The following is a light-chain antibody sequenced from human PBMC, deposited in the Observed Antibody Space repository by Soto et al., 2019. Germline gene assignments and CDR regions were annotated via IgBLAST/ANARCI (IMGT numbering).Light chain of an antibody. V-gene: IGLV1-47*01. CDR2: RNN. CDR3: AAWDDSLSGYV. Sequence: QSVLTQPPSASGTPGQRVTISCSGSSSNIGSNYVYWYQQLPGTAPKLLIYRNNQRPSGVPDRFSGSKSGTSATLAISGRRSEDEADYYCAAWDDSLSGYVFGTGPKVTVL. J-gene: IGLJ1*01. CDR1: SSNIGSNY.